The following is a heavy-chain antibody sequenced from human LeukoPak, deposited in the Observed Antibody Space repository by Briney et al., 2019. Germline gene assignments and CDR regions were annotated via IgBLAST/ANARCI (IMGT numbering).Heavy chain of an antibody. V-gene: IGHV3-7*01. CDR1: GFTFSSYA. CDR3: ATYSTRNAREFQS. D-gene: IGHD4-11*01. Sequence: GGSLRLSCAASGFTFSSYAMSWVRQAPGKGLEWVANIKTDASEKYYADSVKGRFTISRDNAKMSLYLQMNSLRVEDTAVYYCATYSTRNAREFQSWGQGTLVTVSS. J-gene: IGHJ1*01. CDR2: IKTDASEK.